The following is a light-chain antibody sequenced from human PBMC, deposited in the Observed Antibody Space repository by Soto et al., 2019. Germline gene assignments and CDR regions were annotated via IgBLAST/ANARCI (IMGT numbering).Light chain of an antibody. J-gene: IGKJ1*01. Sequence: EFVLTQSPGTLSLSPGERATLSCRASQSVSSNYLAWYQQRPGQAPRLLIYTAYKRPTGVPDRFSGSGSGTDFTLSIRRLEPEDFAVYFCLQYGISPRTFGQGTKVDIK. V-gene: IGKV3-20*01. CDR3: LQYGISPRT. CDR2: TAY. CDR1: QSVSSNY.